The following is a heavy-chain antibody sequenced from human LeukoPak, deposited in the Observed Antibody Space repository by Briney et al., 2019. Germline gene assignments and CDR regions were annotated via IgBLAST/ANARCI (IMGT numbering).Heavy chain of an antibody. CDR1: GFTFSSYW. V-gene: IGHV3-7*01. CDR3: ARDLAGPPQEAFDI. Sequence: GGSLRLSCAASGFTFSSYWMNWVRQAPGKGLEWVASIKKDGSERYYEDSVKGRFTISRDNTRKSLYLQMNTLRAEDTAVYYCARDLAGPPQEAFDIWGQGTMVTVSS. CDR2: IKKDGSER. J-gene: IGHJ3*02.